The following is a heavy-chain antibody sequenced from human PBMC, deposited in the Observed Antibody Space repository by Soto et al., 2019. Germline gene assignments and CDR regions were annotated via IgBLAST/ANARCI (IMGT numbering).Heavy chain of an antibody. CDR3: ARDMRLHLGELSLDY. J-gene: IGHJ4*02. Sequence: GGSLRLSCATSGFMFSDCGMHWVRQAPGKGLEWVAVIWYDGSNQYYAESVKGRFTISRDNSKNAVYLQMNSLRAEDTAVYYCARDMRLHLGELSLDYWGPGTLVTVSS. CDR2: IWYDGSNQ. D-gene: IGHD3-16*02. CDR1: GFMFSDCG. V-gene: IGHV3-33*01.